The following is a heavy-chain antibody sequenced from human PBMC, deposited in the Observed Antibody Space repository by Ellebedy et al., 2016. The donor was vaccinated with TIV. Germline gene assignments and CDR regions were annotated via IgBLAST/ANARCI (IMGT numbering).Heavy chain of an antibody. CDR3: ARGGYCSGSSCYRSFGMDV. Sequence: ASVKVSXXTSGYSLSNYDINWVRQATGQGPEWMGWMNPDSGKTVYAQKFQGRVTMTRNTSISTAYLELSSLRSDDTAVYYCARGGYCSGSSCYRSFGMDVWGQGTTVTVS. J-gene: IGHJ6*02. D-gene: IGHD2-2*02. CDR2: MNPDSGKT. CDR1: GYSLSNYD. V-gene: IGHV1-8*01.